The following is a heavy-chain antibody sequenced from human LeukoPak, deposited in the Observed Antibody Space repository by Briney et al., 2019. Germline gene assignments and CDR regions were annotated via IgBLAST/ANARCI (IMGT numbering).Heavy chain of an antibody. Sequence: SVKVSCKASGGTFSSYTISWVRQAPGQGLEWMGRIIPILGIANYAQKFQGRVTITADKSTSTAYMELSSLRSEDTAVYYCARDWLELSHFDYWGQGTLVTVSS. J-gene: IGHJ4*02. V-gene: IGHV1-69*04. CDR2: IIPILGIA. CDR1: GGTFSSYT. CDR3: ARDWLELSHFDY. D-gene: IGHD1-7*01.